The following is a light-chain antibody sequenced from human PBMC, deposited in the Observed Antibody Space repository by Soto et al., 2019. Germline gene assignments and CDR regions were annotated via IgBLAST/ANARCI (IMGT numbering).Light chain of an antibody. J-gene: IGKJ1*01. Sequence: DIQMTQSPSSLSASVGDRVTITVQASQSISSYLNWYQQKPGKAPKLLIYKASTLKSGVPSRFSGSGSGTEFTLTISSLQPDDFATYYCQHYNSYSEAFGQGTKVDIK. CDR1: QSISSY. CDR3: QHYNSYSEA. V-gene: IGKV1-5*03. CDR2: KAS.